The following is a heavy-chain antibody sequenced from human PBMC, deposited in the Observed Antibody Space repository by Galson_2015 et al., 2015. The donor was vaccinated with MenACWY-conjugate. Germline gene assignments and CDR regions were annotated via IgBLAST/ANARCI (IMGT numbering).Heavy chain of an antibody. CDR1: GFIFNTYW. J-gene: IGHJ4*02. D-gene: IGHD1-26*01. Sequence: SLRLSCAASGFIFNTYWMHCVRQAPGKGLVWVSRINPGGSSTTYADSVKDRFTISRDNAKNTLYLQMNSLRPEDTAVFYCAKTRGASFYFDSWGQGTLVTVSS. CDR3: AKTRGASFYFDS. V-gene: IGHV3-74*01. CDR2: INPGGSST.